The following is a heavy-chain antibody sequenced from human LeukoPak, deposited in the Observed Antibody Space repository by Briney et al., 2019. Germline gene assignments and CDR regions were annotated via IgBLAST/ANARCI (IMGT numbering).Heavy chain of an antibody. CDR2: INHSGST. D-gene: IGHD2-2*01. CDR1: GGSFSGYY. V-gene: IGHV4-34*01. CDR3: AISGPRRYCSSTSCPTKLAY. Sequence: PSETLSLTCAVYGGSFSGYYWSWIRQPPGKGLEWIGEINHSGSTNYNPALKSRVTISVDTSKNQFSLKLSSVTAADTAVYYCAISGPRRYCSSTSCPTKLAYWGQGTLVTVSS. J-gene: IGHJ4*02.